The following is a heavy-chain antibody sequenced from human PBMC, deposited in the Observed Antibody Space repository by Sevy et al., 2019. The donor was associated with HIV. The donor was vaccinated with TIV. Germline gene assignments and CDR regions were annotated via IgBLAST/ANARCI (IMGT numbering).Heavy chain of an antibody. CDR1: GFTFSSYA. CDR2: LSSDGTNK. V-gene: IGHV3-30*04. Sequence: GGSLRLSCAASGFTFSSYAMHWVRQVPGKGLEWVAVLSSDGTNKEYADSVKGRFTISRDNSKNTLHLQMNSLRAEDTAVYYCARVAGSGTYYSGDFDYWGQGTLVTVSS. J-gene: IGHJ4*02. D-gene: IGHD3-10*01. CDR3: ARVAGSGTYYSGDFDY.